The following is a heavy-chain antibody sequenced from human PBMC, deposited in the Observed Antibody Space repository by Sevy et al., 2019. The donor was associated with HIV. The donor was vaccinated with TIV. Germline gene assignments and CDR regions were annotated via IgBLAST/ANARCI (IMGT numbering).Heavy chain of an antibody. CDR3: AKDVRYDSTGYFDY. D-gene: IGHD3-22*01. CDR2: IRGSGVST. J-gene: IGHJ4*02. V-gene: IGHV3-23*01. Sequence: GGSLRLSCAASRFTLRSYAMSWVRQAPGKGLEWVSAIRGSGVSTYYADSVKGRFTISRDNSKNTLYLQMNSLRVEDTAVYYCAKDVRYDSTGYFDYWGQGILVTVSS. CDR1: RFTLRSYA.